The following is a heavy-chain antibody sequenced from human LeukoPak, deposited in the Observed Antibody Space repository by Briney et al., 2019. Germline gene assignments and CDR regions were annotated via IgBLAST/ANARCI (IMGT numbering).Heavy chain of an antibody. D-gene: IGHD2-2*01. Sequence: PSETLSLTCTVSGYSISSGYYWVWIRQPPGKGLEWIGSIYRSGSTNYNPSLKSRVTISVDTSENQFSLKVTSVTAADTAVYYCARAHCSSTSCYLPFDYWGQGTLVTVSS. CDR3: ARAHCSSTSCYLPFDY. J-gene: IGHJ4*02. CDR1: GYSISSGYY. CDR2: IYRSGST. V-gene: IGHV4-38-2*02.